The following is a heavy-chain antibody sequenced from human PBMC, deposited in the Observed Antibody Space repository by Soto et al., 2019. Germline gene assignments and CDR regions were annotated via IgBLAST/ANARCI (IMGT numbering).Heavy chain of an antibody. V-gene: IGHV1-8*01. CDR2: MNPNSGNT. Sequence: ASVKVSCKAPGYTFTTYNINWVRQATGQGLESMGWMNPNSGNTGYAQRFQDRITLTRDTSITTAYMELSSLRSDDTAVYFCVRYGVAATYWGQGTLVTVSS. J-gene: IGHJ4*02. CDR3: VRYGVAATY. CDR1: GYTFTTYN. D-gene: IGHD2-21*02.